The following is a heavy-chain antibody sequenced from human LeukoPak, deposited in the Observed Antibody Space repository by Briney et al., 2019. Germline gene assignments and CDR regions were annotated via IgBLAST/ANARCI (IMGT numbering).Heavy chain of an antibody. J-gene: IGHJ4*02. Sequence: PSETLSLTCTVSGGSVGSSGYYWSWIRQHPGKGLEWIGCIYYSGSTSYYPSLKSRLTISLDTSKNQFSLNLNSVTAADTAVYYCARANIAAAGKGFDYWGQGTLVTVSS. CDR1: GGSVGSSGYY. D-gene: IGHD6-13*01. CDR2: IYYSGST. V-gene: IGHV4-31*03. CDR3: ARANIAAAGKGFDY.